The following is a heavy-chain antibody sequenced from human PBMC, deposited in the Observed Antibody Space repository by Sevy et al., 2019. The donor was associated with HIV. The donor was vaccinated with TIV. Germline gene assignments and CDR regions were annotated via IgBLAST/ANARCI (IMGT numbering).Heavy chain of an antibody. D-gene: IGHD6-19*01. Sequence: GGSLRLSCAASGFNFNEYAMHWVRQAPGKGLEWVSGITWNSDSVVYADSVKGRFTIYRDKAKNSLYLQMNSLRPEDTALYYCAKDLISVAGFYAFDMWGQGTMVTVSS. CDR2: ITWNSDSV. J-gene: IGHJ3*02. CDR3: AKDLISVAGFYAFDM. V-gene: IGHV3-9*01. CDR1: GFNFNEYA.